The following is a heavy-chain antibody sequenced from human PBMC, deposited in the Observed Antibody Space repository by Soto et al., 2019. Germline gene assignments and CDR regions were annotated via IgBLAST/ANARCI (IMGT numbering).Heavy chain of an antibody. D-gene: IGHD7-27*01. CDR2: IYYSGST. CDR1: GGSISSSSYY. CDR3: ARQMTETGVQLGWFDP. V-gene: IGHV4-39*01. J-gene: IGHJ5*02. Sequence: SETLSLTCTVSGGSISSSSYYWGWIRQPPGKGLEWIGSIYYSGSTYYNPSLKSRVTISVDTSKNQFSLKLSSVTAADTAVYYCARQMTETGVQLGWFDPWGQGTLVTVSS.